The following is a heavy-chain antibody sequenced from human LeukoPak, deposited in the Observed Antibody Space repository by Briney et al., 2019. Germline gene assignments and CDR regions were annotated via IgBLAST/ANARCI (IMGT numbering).Heavy chain of an antibody. D-gene: IGHD2-15*01. V-gene: IGHV6-1*01. J-gene: IGHJ3*02. CDR1: GDTVSSNSAA. CDR3: VRASVHSGGAFDI. CDR2: TYYRSKWYN. Sequence: SQTLSLTCAISGDTVSSNSAAWNWIRQSPSRGLEWLGRTYYRSKWYNDYAISVKSRITINPDTSKNQFSLKLSSVTAADTAVYYCVRASVHSGGAFDIWGQGTVVTVSS.